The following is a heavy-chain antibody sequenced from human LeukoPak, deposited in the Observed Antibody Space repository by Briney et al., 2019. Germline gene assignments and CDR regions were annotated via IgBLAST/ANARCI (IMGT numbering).Heavy chain of an antibody. CDR1: GYSVTSYW. D-gene: IGHD5-18*01. Sequence: GESLKISCKGSGYSVTSYWIGWVRQVPGKGLEWMGIIYPGNSDTRYSPSFQGQVTISADKSISTAYLQWSSLKASDTAMYYCARLDGGGYNYGHFDYWGQGTLVTVSS. V-gene: IGHV5-51*01. CDR3: ARLDGGGYNYGHFDY. CDR2: IYPGNSDT. J-gene: IGHJ4*02.